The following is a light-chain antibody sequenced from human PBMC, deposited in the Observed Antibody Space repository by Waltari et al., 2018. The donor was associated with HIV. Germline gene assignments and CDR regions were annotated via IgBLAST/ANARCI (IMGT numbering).Light chain of an antibody. CDR1: QSLQHDNGYNY. Sequence: IVLTQSLLSLSVTPGETTSVSCTSSQSLQHDNGYNYLDWYLQRPGHSPRLLITLNSVLASGVPDRFSASGSGTNFTLQISRVEAEDVGVYYCMQSLETSITFGQGTRLEI. V-gene: IGKV2-28*01. CDR2: LNS. J-gene: IGKJ5*01. CDR3: MQSLETSIT.